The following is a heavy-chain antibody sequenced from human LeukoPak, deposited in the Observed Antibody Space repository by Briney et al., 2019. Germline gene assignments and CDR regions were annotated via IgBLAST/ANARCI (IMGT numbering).Heavy chain of an antibody. J-gene: IGHJ4*02. CDR1: GGSISSYY. Sequence: SETLSLTCPVSGGSISSYYWGWIGQPPGQGLEWIGYIYYSGSTNYNPSLKSRVTISVDTSKNQFSLKLSSVTAADTAVCYCARGWWTVAGRHVDYWGQGTLVTVSS. CDR3: ARGWWTVAGRHVDY. D-gene: IGHD6-19*01. CDR2: IYYSGST. V-gene: IGHV4-59*01.